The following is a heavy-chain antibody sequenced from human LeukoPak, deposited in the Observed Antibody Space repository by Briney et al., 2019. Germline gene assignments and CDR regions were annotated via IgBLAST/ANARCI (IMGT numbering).Heavy chain of an antibody. CDR3: ARVFSVAAAGTDYYYYGMDV. CDR2: MNPNSGNT. D-gene: IGHD6-13*01. CDR1: GYTFTSYG. V-gene: IGHV1-8*02. Sequence: ASVKVSCKASGYTFTSYGISWVRQAPGQGLEWMGWMNPNSGNTGYAQKFQGRVTMTRNTSISTAYMELSSLRSEDTAVYYCARVFSVAAAGTDYYYYGMDVWGQGTTVTVSS. J-gene: IGHJ6*02.